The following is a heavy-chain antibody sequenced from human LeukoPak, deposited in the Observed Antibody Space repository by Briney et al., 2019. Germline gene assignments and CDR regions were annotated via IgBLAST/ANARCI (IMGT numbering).Heavy chain of an antibody. CDR3: ARSFLRLPYDY. CDR2: IKQDGSEK. CDR1: GFTFSSYW. D-gene: IGHD2-2*01. V-gene: IGHV3-7*01. J-gene: IGHJ4*02. Sequence: GGSLRLSCAASGFTFSSYWMSWVRQAPGKGLEWVANIKQDGSEKYYVDSVKGRFTISRDDAKNSLYLQMNSLRAEDTAVYYCARSFLRLPYDYWGQGTLVTVSS.